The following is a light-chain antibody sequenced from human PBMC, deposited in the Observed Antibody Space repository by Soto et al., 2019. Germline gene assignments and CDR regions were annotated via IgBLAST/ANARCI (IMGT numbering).Light chain of an antibody. CDR3: QQYNNWPPGAIT. CDR2: GAS. Sequence: EIVMTQSPATLSVSPGERATLSCRASQSVSSILAWYQQKPGQAPRLLIYGASTRATGIPARFSGSGPGTEFTLFISTLQSEDFAVYDCQQYNNWPPGAITFGQGTQVEIK. V-gene: IGKV3-15*01. J-gene: IGKJ5*01. CDR1: QSVSSI.